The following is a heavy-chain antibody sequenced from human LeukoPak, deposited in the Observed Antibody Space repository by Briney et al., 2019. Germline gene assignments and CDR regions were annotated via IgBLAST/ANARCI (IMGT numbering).Heavy chain of an antibody. V-gene: IGHV4-59*13. Sequence: SETLSLTCTVSGASITNYYWSWIRQSPGKRLEWVGYIFYNGSTNYNPSLKSRVAISIDTSKSQFSLKVNSVTAADTAVYYCSRGGGSFDYWGQGTLVTVSS. CDR2: IFYNGST. J-gene: IGHJ4*02. CDR1: GASITNYY. D-gene: IGHD3-16*01. CDR3: SRGGGSFDY.